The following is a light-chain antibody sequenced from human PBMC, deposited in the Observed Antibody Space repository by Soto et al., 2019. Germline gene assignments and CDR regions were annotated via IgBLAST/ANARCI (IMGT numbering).Light chain of an antibody. CDR1: QVVTSNY. Sequence: EIVLTQSPGTLSLSPGERATLSCRASQVVTSNYLAWYQQKPGQAPRLLIYGASSRATGIPDRFSGSGFGIDFTHNISRLEPEDFSVYYCQQYGGSTRVTFGGGTKVEIK. CDR2: GAS. J-gene: IGKJ4*01. CDR3: QQYGGSTRVT. V-gene: IGKV3-20*01.